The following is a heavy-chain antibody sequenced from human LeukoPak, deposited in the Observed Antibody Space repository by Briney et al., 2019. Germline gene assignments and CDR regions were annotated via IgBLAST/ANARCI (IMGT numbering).Heavy chain of an antibody. Sequence: SETLSLTCTVSGDSISSGDYYWSWIRQPPGTGLEWIGYIYYSGSTYYNPSLKSRVTISVDMSKNQFSLKLSSVTAADTAVYYCARVPYYYDSNDYWGQGTLVTVSS. D-gene: IGHD3-22*01. V-gene: IGHV4-30-4*01. CDR1: GDSISSGDYY. J-gene: IGHJ4*02. CDR3: ARVPYYYDSNDY. CDR2: IYYSGST.